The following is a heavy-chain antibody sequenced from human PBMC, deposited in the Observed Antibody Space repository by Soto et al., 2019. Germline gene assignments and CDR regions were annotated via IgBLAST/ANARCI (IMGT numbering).Heavy chain of an antibody. CDR3: ARVEGRGYMDV. Sequence: SETLSLTCAVYGGSFSGYYWSWIRQPPGKGLEWIGEINHSGSTNYNPSLKSRVTISVDTSKNQFSLKLSSVTAADTAVYYCARVEGRGYMDVWGKGTTVTVSS. CDR2: INHSGST. V-gene: IGHV4-34*01. J-gene: IGHJ6*03. CDR1: GGSFSGYY.